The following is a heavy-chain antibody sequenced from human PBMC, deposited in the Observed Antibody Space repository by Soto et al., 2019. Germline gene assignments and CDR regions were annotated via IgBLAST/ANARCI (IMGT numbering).Heavy chain of an antibody. D-gene: IGHD3-22*01. CDR1: GYTFTSYG. J-gene: IGHJ4*02. CDR3: ARSHYYDSSGYDEFDY. CDR2: ISAYNGNT. V-gene: IGHV1-18*01. Sequence: QVQLVQSGAEVKKPGASVKVSCKASGYTFTSYGISWVRQAPGQGLEWMGWISAYNGNTNYAQKLQGRVTMTTDTSTSTAYMELRSLRSADTAVYYCARSHYYDSSGYDEFDYWGQGTLVTVSS.